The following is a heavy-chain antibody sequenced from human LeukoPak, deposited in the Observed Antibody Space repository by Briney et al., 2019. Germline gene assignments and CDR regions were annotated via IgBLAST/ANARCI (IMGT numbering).Heavy chain of an antibody. CDR3: AREVESDINIVVDDAFDI. CDR1: GGSISSSNW. D-gene: IGHD2-2*01. V-gene: IGHV4-4*02. Sequence: PSGTLSLTCAVSGGSISSSNWWSWVRQPPGKGLEWIGEIYHSGSTNYNPSLKSRVTISVDKSKNQFSLKLSSVTAADTAVYYCAREVESDINIVVDDAFDIWGQXTMVTVSS. CDR2: IYHSGST. J-gene: IGHJ3*02.